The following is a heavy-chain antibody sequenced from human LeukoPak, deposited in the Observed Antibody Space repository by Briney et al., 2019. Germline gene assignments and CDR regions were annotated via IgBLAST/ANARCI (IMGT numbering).Heavy chain of an antibody. CDR2: ISYDGSNK. V-gene: IGHV3-30*18. CDR3: AKDQRRGSIIMVRGVVLSPYGMDV. J-gene: IGHJ6*01. Sequence: PGRSLRLSCAASGFTFSSYGMHWVRQAPGKGLEWVAVISYDGSNKYYTDSVKGRFTISSDHSKNTLYLQITSLRADDTPVYYCAKDQRRGSIIMVRGVVLSPYGMDVWGKGTTVTVSS. D-gene: IGHD3-10*01. CDR1: GFTFSSYG.